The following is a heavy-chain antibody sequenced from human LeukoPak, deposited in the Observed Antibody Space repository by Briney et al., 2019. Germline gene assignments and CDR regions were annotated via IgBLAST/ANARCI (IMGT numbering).Heavy chain of an antibody. V-gene: IGHV4-30-2*01. CDR1: GGSINSTGYS. J-gene: IGHJ5*02. CDR2: IHHSGSA. D-gene: IGHD2-15*01. CDR3: ARAHCSGDSCYSGWFGP. Sequence: SETLSLTCAVSGGSINSTGYSWSWIRQPPGKGLEWIGFIHHSGSAYYNPSLKTRVTISVDRSKNRFSLRLRSVTAADTAVYHCARAHCSGDSCYSGWFGPWGLGTLVSVSS.